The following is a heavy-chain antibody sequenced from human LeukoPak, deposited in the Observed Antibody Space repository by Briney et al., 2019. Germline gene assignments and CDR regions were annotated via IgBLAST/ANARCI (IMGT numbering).Heavy chain of an antibody. J-gene: IGHJ4*02. Sequence: GGSLRLSCIASGFTFGNYAMAWVRQAPGKGLEWLSAISGGGSATYCRDSVRGRFTISRDSFKNTLYLQMSHLRVEDTAIFYCARYWGSSYNYAPFDSWGQGTLVTVSS. CDR1: GFTFGNYA. D-gene: IGHD3-10*01. CDR2: ISGGGSAT. V-gene: IGHV3-23*01. CDR3: ARYWGSSYNYAPFDS.